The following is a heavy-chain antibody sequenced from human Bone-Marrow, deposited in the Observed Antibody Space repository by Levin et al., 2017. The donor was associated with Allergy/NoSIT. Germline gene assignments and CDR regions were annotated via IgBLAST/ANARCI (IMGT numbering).Heavy chain of an antibody. D-gene: IGHD5-24*01. CDR2: INSDGSST. V-gene: IGHV3-74*01. CDR3: ARVLDGYNKGFDY. J-gene: IGHJ4*02. CDR1: GFTFSSYW. Sequence: SCAASGFTFSSYWMHWVRQAPGKGLVWVSRINSDGSSTSYADSVKGRFTISRDNAKNTLYLQMNSLRAEDTAVYYCARVLDGYNKGFDYWGQGTLVTVSS.